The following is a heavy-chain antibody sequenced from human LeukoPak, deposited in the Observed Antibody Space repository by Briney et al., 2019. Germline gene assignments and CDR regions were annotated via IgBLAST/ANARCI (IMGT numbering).Heavy chain of an antibody. D-gene: IGHD3-10*01. CDR3: VRDHYYGSGSPYYYGMDV. Sequence: SETLSLTCAVYGGSFSGYYLSWIRQPPGKGLEWIGYIHYSGSTNYNPSLKSRVTISGDTSKKQFSLKLSSVTAADTAVYYCVRDHYYGSGSPYYYGMDVWGQGTTVTVSS. J-gene: IGHJ6*02. CDR1: GGSFSGYY. V-gene: IGHV4-59*01. CDR2: IHYSGST.